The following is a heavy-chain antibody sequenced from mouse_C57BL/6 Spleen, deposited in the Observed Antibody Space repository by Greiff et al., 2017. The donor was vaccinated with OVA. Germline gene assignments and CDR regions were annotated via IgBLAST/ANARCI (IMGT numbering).Heavy chain of an antibody. CDR3: ARDDGIYWYFDV. CDR1: GFTFSDYY. Sequence: EVHLVESEGGLVQPGSSMKLSCTASGFTFSDYYMAWVRQVPEKGLEWVANINYDGSSTYYLDSLKSRFIISRDNAKNILYLQMSSLKSEDTATYYCARDDGIYWYFDVWGTGTTVTVSS. CDR2: INYDGSST. J-gene: IGHJ1*03. V-gene: IGHV5-16*01.